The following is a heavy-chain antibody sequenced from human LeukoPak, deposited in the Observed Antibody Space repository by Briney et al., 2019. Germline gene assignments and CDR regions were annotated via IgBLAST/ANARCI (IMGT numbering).Heavy chain of an antibody. D-gene: IGHD4/OR15-4a*01. J-gene: IGHJ5*02. CDR1: GYTFSGYY. CDR2: INPNSGGT. V-gene: IGHV1-2*02. CDR3: ARDLGAQTMVFFDP. Sequence: GASVKVSCKASGYTFSGYYMHWVRQAPGQGLEGMGWINPNSGGTNYAQKFQGRVTMTRDTSTSTVYMELSSLRSEDTAVYYCARDLGAQTMVFFDPWGQGTLVTVSS.